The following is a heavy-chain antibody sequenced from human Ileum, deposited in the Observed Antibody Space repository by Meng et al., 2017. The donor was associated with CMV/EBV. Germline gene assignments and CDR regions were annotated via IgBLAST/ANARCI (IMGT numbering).Heavy chain of an antibody. D-gene: IGHD3-10*01. CDR2: INHSGST. J-gene: IGHJ5*02. CDR1: SCSGYY. CDR3: ARVGGITITMVRGVWFDP. Sequence: SCSGYYWSWIRQPPGKGLEWIGEINHSGSTNYNPSLKSRVTISVDTSKNQFSLKLSSVTAADTAVYYCARVGGITITMVRGVWFDPWGQGTLVTVSS. V-gene: IGHV4-34*01.